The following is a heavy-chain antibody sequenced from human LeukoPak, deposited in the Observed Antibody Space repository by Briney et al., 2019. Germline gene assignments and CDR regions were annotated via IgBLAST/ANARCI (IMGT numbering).Heavy chain of an antibody. CDR3: ARMAVLSWYFDL. V-gene: IGHV4-31*03. CDR1: GGSISSGGYY. J-gene: IGHJ2*01. D-gene: IGHD3-10*01. Sequence: SETLSLTCTVSGGSISSGGYYWSWIRQHPGKGLEWIGYIYYSGSTYYNPSLKSRVTISVDTSKNQFSLKLSSVTAADTAVYYCARMAVLSWYFDLWGRGTLVTVSS. CDR2: IYYSGST.